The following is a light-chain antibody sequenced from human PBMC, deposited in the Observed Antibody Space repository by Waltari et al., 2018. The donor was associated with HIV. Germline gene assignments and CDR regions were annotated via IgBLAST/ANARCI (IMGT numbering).Light chain of an antibody. J-gene: IGLJ3*02. V-gene: IGLV3-21*04. CDR1: HIGRKS. CDR2: YDS. CDR3: QVWDSSSDHPV. Sequence: SYVLTQPPSVSVAPGKTATITCAGNHIGRKSVHWYQQKPGQAPVLVIYYDSDRPSGIPERFSGSNSGNTATLTISRVEAGDEADYYCQVWDSSSDHPVFGGGTKLTVL.